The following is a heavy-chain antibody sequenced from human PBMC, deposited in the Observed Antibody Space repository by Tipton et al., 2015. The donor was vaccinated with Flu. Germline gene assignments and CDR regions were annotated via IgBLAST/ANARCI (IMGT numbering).Heavy chain of an antibody. V-gene: IGHV1-18*01. D-gene: IGHD4-23*01. CDR3: ARERKTSVVTTVDYGMDV. J-gene: IGHJ6*02. CDR1: GYPFTSYG. CDR2: ISTYNGYR. Sequence: QVQLVQSGAEVRLPGASVTVPCKASGYPFTSYGLTWVRQAPGQRPEWLGWISTYNGYRNYSQTLQGRVTMTADTATRTAYMELRSLRSDDTAVYYCARERKTSVVTTVDYGMDVWGQGTTVTV.